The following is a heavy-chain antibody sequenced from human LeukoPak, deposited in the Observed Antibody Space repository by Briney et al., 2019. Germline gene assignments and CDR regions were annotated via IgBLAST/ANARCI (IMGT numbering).Heavy chain of an antibody. V-gene: IGHV3-23*01. Sequence: GGSLRLSCAASGFTFSRYAMSWVRQAPGKGLEWVSAISGSGGSTYYADSVKGRFTISRDNSKNTLYLQMNSLRAEDTAVYYCAKGHVEMATITAFDYWGQGTLVTVSS. CDR3: AKGHVEMATITAFDY. CDR2: ISGSGGST. J-gene: IGHJ4*02. D-gene: IGHD5-24*01. CDR1: GFTFSRYA.